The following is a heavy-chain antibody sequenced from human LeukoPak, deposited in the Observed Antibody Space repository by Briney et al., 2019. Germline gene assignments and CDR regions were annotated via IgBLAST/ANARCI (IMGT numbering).Heavy chain of an antibody. V-gene: IGHV3-11*05. D-gene: IGHD5-12*01. CDR1: GFTFSDYY. J-gene: IGHJ4*02. CDR3: ARDSGYSGYSDY. Sequence: GGSLRLSCAASGFTFSDYYMSWIRQAPGKGLEWVSYISSSSSYTDYADSVKGGFTISRDNAKNSLNLQMNRLRAEDTAVYYCARDSGYSGYSDYWGQGTLVTVSS. CDR2: ISSSSSYT.